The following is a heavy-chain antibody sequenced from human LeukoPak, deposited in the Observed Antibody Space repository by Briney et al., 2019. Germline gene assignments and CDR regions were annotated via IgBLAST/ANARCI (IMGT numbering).Heavy chain of an antibody. CDR3: ARAGLRYFDWLPPTRFDY. CDR2: ISSSSSYI. V-gene: IGHV3-21*01. Sequence: PGGSLRLSCAASGFTFSSYSMNWVRQAPGKGLEWVSSISSSSSYIYYADSVKGRFTISRDNAKNSLYLQMNSLRAEDTAVYYCARAGLRYFDWLPPTRFDYWGQGTLVTVSS. J-gene: IGHJ4*02. CDR1: GFTFSSYS. D-gene: IGHD3-9*01.